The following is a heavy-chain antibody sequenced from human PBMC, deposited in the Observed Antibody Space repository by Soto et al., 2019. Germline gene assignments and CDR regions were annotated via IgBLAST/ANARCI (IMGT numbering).Heavy chain of an antibody. D-gene: IGHD3-3*01. CDR2: ISSSGSTV. CDR1: GFTFSSYE. V-gene: IGHV3-48*03. J-gene: IGHJ6*02. Sequence: GSLRLSCAASGFTFSSYEMNWVRQAPGKGLEWVSYISSSGSTVYYADSVKGRFTISRDNAKNSLYLQMNSLRAEDTAVYYCARDSSKEAIFGVVIVHYYGMDVWGQGTTVTVSS. CDR3: ARDSSKEAIFGVVIVHYYGMDV.